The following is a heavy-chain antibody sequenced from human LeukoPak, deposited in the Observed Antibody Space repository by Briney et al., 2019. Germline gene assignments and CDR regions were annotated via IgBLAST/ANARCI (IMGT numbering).Heavy chain of an antibody. J-gene: IGHJ4*02. CDR1: GGSISSYY. Sequence: PSETLSLTCTVSGGSISSYYWSWIRQPAGKGLEWIGRIYTSGSTNYNPSLKSRVTMSVDTSKNQFSLKLSSVTAADTAVYYCARDRGSGSYSYFDYWGQGTLVTVSS. CDR2: IYTSGST. CDR3: ARDRGSGSYSYFDY. D-gene: IGHD3-10*01. V-gene: IGHV4-4*07.